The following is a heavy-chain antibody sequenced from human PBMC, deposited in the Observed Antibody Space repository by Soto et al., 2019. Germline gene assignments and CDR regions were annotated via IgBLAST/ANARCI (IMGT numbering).Heavy chain of an antibody. CDR1: GFTFDAYA. CDR3: ARDDPRYCSSSSCSTGFDP. D-gene: IGHD2-15*01. CDR2: ISWDGGTT. J-gene: IGHJ5*02. Sequence: EVQLVESGGVAVRPGGSLRLSCAASGFTFDAYAMHWVRQAPGKGLEWVSLISWDGGTTFYADSVKGRFTVSRDNGQNSLYLQMNSLQVEDTALYYCARDDPRYCSSSSCSTGFDPWGQGTPVTVSS. V-gene: IGHV3-43D*04.